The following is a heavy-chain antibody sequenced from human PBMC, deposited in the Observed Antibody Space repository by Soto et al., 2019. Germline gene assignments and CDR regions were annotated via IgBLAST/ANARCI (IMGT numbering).Heavy chain of an antibody. Sequence: PGESLKISCKGSGYSFTSYWIGWMRQMPGKGLEWMGIIYPGDSDTRYSPSFQGQVTISADKSISTAYLQWSSLKASDTAMYYCARHSVPPTVDNPYNWFDPWGQGTLVTVSS. J-gene: IGHJ5*02. D-gene: IGHD4-17*01. CDR1: GYSFTSYW. V-gene: IGHV5-51*01. CDR2: IYPGDSDT. CDR3: ARHSVPPTVDNPYNWFDP.